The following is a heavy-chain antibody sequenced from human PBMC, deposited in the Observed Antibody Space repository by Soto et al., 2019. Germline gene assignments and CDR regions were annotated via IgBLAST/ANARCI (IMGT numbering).Heavy chain of an antibody. J-gene: IGHJ5*02. CDR3: VRRYGLGSPKWFDP. D-gene: IGHD3-10*01. Sequence: KTSETLSLTCTVSGGSISSSDYYWGWIRQPPGKGLEWIGSIYYSGNTLYNPSLQSRVTISVDTSKNQFTLNLRSLTAADTAVYYCVRRYGLGSPKWFDPWGQGTLVTV. CDR1: GGSISSSDYY. V-gene: IGHV4-39*01. CDR2: IYYSGNT.